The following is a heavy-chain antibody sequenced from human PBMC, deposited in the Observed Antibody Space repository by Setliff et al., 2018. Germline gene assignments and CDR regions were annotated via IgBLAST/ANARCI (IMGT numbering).Heavy chain of an antibody. CDR3: ARLGRNNSAPPGDY. V-gene: IGHV5-51*01. CDR1: GYNFANYW. CDR2: IYPGDSDT. Sequence: GESLKISCRASGYNFANYWISWVRQMPGKGLEWGGIIYPGDSDTRYSPSFQGQVTISADKSILTAFLQWTSLKASDSAMYYCARLGRNNSAPPGDYWGQGTLVTVSS. D-gene: IGHD6-25*01. J-gene: IGHJ4*02.